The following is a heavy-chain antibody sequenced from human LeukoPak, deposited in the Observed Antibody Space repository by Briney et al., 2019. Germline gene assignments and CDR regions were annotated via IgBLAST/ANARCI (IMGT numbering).Heavy chain of an antibody. Sequence: PSEALSLTCTVSGDSISTSNSYWGWIRQPPGKGLEWIGSIYYSGNTYYNASLKSRVTISVDTSKNQFSLKLSSVTAADTAVYYCARDDSSGYVLDYWGQGTLVTVSS. J-gene: IGHJ4*02. CDR3: ARDDSSGYVLDY. CDR2: IYYSGNT. D-gene: IGHD3-22*01. V-gene: IGHV4-39*07. CDR1: GDSISTSNSY.